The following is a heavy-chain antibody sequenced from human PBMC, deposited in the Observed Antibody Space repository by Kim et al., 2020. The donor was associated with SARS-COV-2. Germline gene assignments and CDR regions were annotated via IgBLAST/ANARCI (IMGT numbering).Heavy chain of an antibody. CDR2: IYYSGST. D-gene: IGHD3-22*01. Sequence: SETLSLTCTVSGCSISSSSYYWGWIRQPPGKGLEWIVSIYYSGSTYYNPSLKSRVTLSVDTSNNQYSLKLSSGTAADTAVYYCARFRYDYCGYYYYCMDV. V-gene: IGHV4-39*07. CDR3: ARFRYDYCGYYYYCMDV. CDR1: GCSISSSSYY. J-gene: IGHJ6*01.